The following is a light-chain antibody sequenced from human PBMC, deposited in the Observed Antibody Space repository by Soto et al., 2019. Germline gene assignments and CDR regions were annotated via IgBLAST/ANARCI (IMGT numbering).Light chain of an antibody. CDR1: QGISGW. CDR2: AAS. J-gene: IGKJ5*01. CDR3: QQASDFPIT. Sequence: DLQMTQSPSSVSASVGDRVTITCRANQGISGWLAWYQQKPGKAPKLLIYAASNLQSGVPSRFTGSESGTDFTLTISNLQPEDSAIYYCQQASDFPITFGQGTRLEIE. V-gene: IGKV1-12*01.